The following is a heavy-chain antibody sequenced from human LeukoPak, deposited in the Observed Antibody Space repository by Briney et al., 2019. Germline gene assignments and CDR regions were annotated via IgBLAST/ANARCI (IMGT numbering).Heavy chain of an antibody. CDR3: ASHYYCSGGSCYAC. CDR2: IYYSGST. D-gene: IGHD2-15*01. Sequence: PSETLSLTCTVSGGSISRYYWSWIRQPPGKGLEWIGYIYYSGSTNYNPSLKSRVTISVDTSKNQFSLKLSSVTAADTAVYYCASHYYCSGGSCYACWGQGTLVTVSP. CDR1: GGSISRYY. J-gene: IGHJ4*02. V-gene: IGHV4-59*01.